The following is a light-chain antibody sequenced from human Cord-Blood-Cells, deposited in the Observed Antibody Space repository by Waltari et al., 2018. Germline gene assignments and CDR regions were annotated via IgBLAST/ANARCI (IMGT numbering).Light chain of an antibody. CDR3: QTWGTGIQV. V-gene: IGLV4-69*01. CDR2: LNSDGSH. Sequence: QLVLTQSPSASASLGASVKLTCTLSSGHSSYAIAWHQQQPEKGPRYLMKLNSDGSHRKGDGIPDRFSGSSSGAERYLTISSLQSEDDADYYCQTWGTGIQVFGGGTKLTVL. CDR1: SGHSSYA. J-gene: IGLJ3*02.